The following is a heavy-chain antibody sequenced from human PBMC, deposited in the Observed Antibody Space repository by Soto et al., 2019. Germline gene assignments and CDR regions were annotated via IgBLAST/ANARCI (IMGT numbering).Heavy chain of an antibody. CDR2: ISSSGSTI. J-gene: IGHJ6*02. D-gene: IGHD3-3*01. Sequence: SCKASGYTFINYDINWIRQAPGKGLEWVSYISSSGSTIYYADSVKGRFTISRDNAKNSLYLQMNSLRAEDTAVYYCARAPYYDFWSGWDPYGMDVWGQGTTVTVSS. CDR3: ARAPYYDFWSGWDPYGMDV. CDR1: GYTFINYD. V-gene: IGHV3-11*01.